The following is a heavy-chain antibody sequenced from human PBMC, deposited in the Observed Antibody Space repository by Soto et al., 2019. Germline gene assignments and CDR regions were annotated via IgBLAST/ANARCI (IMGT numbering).Heavy chain of an antibody. CDR1: GFTFSSYL. CDR2: IKQDGSEK. Sequence: GGSLRLSCAASGFTFSSYLMSWVRQALGKGLEWVANIKQDGSEKYYVDSVKGRFTISRDNAKNSLYLQMNSLRAEDTAVYYCARRFNLGYCSGGSCDGYYHYMDVWGKGTTVTVSS. J-gene: IGHJ6*03. CDR3: ARRFNLGYCSGGSCDGYYHYMDV. D-gene: IGHD2-15*01. V-gene: IGHV3-7*01.